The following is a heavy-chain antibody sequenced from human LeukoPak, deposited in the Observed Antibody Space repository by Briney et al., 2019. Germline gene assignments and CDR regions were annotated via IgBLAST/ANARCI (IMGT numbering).Heavy chain of an antibody. Sequence: PSETLSLTCTVSGGSVSSGSYYWSWIRQPPGKGLEWIGYIYYTGSTNYNPSLKSRVTMSVDTSKNQFSLNLSSVTAADTAVYHCAEVDSSGYQIDYWGQGTLVTVSS. CDR3: AEVDSSGYQIDY. D-gene: IGHD3-22*01. J-gene: IGHJ4*02. V-gene: IGHV4-61*01. CDR2: IYYTGST. CDR1: GGSVSSGSYY.